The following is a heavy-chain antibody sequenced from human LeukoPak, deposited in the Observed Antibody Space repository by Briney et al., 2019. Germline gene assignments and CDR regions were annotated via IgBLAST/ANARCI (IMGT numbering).Heavy chain of an antibody. V-gene: IGHV4-39*01. Sequence: SETLSLTCTASGGSISSSSYYWGWIRQPPGKGLEWIGSIYYSGSTYYNPSLKSRVTISVDTSKNQFSLKLSSVTAADTAVYYCARQLWHQRCYFDYWGQGTLVTVSS. CDR2: IYYSGST. CDR3: ARQLWHQRCYFDY. CDR1: GGSISSSSYY. D-gene: IGHD5-18*01. J-gene: IGHJ4*02.